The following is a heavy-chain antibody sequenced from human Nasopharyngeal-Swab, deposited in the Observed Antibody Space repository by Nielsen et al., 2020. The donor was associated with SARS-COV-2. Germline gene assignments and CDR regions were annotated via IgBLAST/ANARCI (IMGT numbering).Heavy chain of an antibody. J-gene: IGHJ6*02. CDR1: GFTFSSYW. D-gene: IGHD3-10*01. CDR3: ARDTMVRGVMGDYYYYYGMDV. Sequence: GESLKISCAASGFTFSSYWMSWVRQAPGKGLEWVANIKHDGSEKYYVDSVKGRFTISRDNAKNSLYLQMNSLRAEDTAVYYCARDTMVRGVMGDYYYYYGMDVWGQGTTVTVSS. CDR2: IKHDGSEK. V-gene: IGHV3-7*01.